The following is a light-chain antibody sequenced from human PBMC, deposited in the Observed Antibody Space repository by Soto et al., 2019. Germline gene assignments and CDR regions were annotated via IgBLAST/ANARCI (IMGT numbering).Light chain of an antibody. J-gene: IGKJ1*01. CDR3: QQYGSSPRT. V-gene: IGKV3-20*01. Sequence: CRASQTVTSSFLAWYQQRPGQAPRLLISGASNRATDIPDRFSGSGSGTDFTLVISRVGPEDSAMYYCQQYGSSPRTFGQGTKV. CDR2: GAS. CDR1: QTVTSSF.